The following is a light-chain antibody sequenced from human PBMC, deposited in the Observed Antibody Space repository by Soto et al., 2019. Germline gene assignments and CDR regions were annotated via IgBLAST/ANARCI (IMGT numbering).Light chain of an antibody. V-gene: IGLV2-14*01. CDR1: NSDVGGYNY. CDR3: CSYTSSSTYV. Sequence: QSALTQPASVSGSPGQSITISCTGTNSDVGGYNYISWYQQYPGKAPKLMIFEVSNRPSGVSTRFSGSKSGNTASLTISGLQAEDEADYYCCSYTSSSTYVFGSGTKVTVL. CDR2: EVS. J-gene: IGLJ1*01.